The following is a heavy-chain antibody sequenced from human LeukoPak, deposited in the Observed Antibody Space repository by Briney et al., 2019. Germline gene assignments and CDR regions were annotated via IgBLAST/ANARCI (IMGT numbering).Heavy chain of an antibody. CDR1: GFTFSSYA. D-gene: IGHD2-15*01. V-gene: IGHV3-23*01. CDR3: AKDEWVVAATPIDY. CDR2: IGGSGGST. J-gene: IGHJ4*02. Sequence: PGGSLRLSCAASGFTFSSYAMSWVRQAPGKGLEWVSAIGGSGGSTYYADSVKGRFTISRDNSKNTLYLQMNSLRAEDTAVYYCAKDEWVVAATPIDYWGQGTLVTVSS.